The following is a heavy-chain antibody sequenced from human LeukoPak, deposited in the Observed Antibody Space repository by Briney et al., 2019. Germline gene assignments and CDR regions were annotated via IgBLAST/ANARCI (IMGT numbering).Heavy chain of an antibody. V-gene: IGHV3-30*18. Sequence: GGSLRLSCAASGFTFTSHGMHWVRQAPGKGLEWMAVISYDVRDKYYVDSVKGRFTISRDTSKNTLYLQMNSLGAEDTAVYYCAKDRGSGYNWNDVLDYWGQGTLVTVSS. D-gene: IGHD1-20*01. J-gene: IGHJ4*02. CDR1: GFTFTSHG. CDR3: AKDRGSGYNWNDVLDY. CDR2: ISYDVRDK.